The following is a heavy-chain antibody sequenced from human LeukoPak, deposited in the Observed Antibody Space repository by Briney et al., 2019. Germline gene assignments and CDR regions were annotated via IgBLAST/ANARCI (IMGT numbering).Heavy chain of an antibody. CDR3: AREDPQTKVPEGMDV. CDR1: GGSISHFY. Sequence: SETLSLTCTVSGGSISHFYWSWIRQPPGKGPEWIGYIYYTGTTNYNPSLKSRVTISVDTSKNQFSLKLNSVTAADTAVYYCAREDPQTKVPEGMDVWGQGTTVTVSS. V-gene: IGHV4-59*01. J-gene: IGHJ6*02. CDR2: IYYTGTT. D-gene: IGHD4/OR15-4a*01.